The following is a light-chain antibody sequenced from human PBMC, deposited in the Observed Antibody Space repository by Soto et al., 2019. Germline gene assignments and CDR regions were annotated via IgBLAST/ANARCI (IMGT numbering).Light chain of an antibody. Sequence: DIQMTQSPSTLSASVGDRVTITCRASQSISSWLAWYQQKPGKAPKLLIYKASSLESGDPSRFSGSGSGTEFTLTISSLQPDDFATYYCQQYSSYSVTFGQGTKVEIK. CDR1: QSISSW. CDR2: KAS. V-gene: IGKV1-5*03. J-gene: IGKJ1*01. CDR3: QQYSSYSVT.